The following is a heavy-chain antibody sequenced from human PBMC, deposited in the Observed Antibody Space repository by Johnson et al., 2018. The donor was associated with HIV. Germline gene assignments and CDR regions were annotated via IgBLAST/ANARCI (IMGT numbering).Heavy chain of an antibody. D-gene: IGHD3-22*01. V-gene: IGHV3-15*01. CDR3: TTDLGHYYDSSGYYYGALDI. Sequence: VQLVESGGGLVKPGESLRLSCAASGFTFSNAWMSWVRQAPGKGLEWVGRMKSKTDGGTTDYAAPVKGRFTISRDDSKNTLYLQMNSLKTEDTAVYYCTTDLGHYYDSSGYYYGALDIWGQGTMVTVSS. CDR1: GFTFSNAW. CDR2: MKSKTDGGTT. J-gene: IGHJ3*02.